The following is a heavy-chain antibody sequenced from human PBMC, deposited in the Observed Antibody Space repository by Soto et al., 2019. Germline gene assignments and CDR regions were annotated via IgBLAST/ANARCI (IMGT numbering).Heavy chain of an antibody. Sequence: QVQLVESGGGVVQPGMSLRLSCATSGFSFSSHAIHWVRQAPGKGLEWVAQIWSDGSNRYYADSMRGRLTISRDFSNNMAFLQMDSLRAEDTAVYYCARDGQSPAPYAFDMWGQGTLVIVSS. CDR1: GFSFSSHA. J-gene: IGHJ3*02. CDR2: IWSDGSNR. CDR3: ARDGQSPAPYAFDM. V-gene: IGHV3-33*01.